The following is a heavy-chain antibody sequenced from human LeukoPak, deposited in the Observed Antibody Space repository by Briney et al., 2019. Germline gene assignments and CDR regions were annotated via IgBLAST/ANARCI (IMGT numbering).Heavy chain of an antibody. D-gene: IGHD3-22*01. V-gene: IGHV3-11*01. CDR3: ARDQYYYDSSAPHLY. Sequence: GGSLRLSCAASGFSFSDYYMSWIRQAPGKGLEGVSYISSSGKTIYYADSVKGRFTISRETAKNSLYLQMNSVRAEDTAVYYCARDQYYYDSSAPHLYWGQGTLVTVSS. CDR2: ISSSGKTI. CDR1: GFSFSDYY. J-gene: IGHJ4*02.